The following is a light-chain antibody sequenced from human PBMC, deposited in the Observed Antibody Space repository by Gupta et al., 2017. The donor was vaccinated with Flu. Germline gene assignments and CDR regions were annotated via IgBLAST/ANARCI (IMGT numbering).Light chain of an antibody. J-gene: IGLJ2*01. CDR3: GSHGDVGV. V-gene: IGLV2-14*01. CDR1: NSDIGAYNY. CDR2: EGS. Sequence: QSALTQPASVSGSPGQSIAISCTGTNSDIGAYNYVSWYQQHPVKAHKFMIDEGSKRSSGVSTRFSGSKAGNTASLTLAVRKAEDEDDYYCGSHGDVGVFGGGTKVTVL.